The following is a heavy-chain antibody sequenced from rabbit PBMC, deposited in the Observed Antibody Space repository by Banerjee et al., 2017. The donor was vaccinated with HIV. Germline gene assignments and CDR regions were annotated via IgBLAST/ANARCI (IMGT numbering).Heavy chain of an antibody. CDR1: GFTISSRNY. CDR3: ARDWADSHGYSYAYDLNL. CDR2: IYAGDGSA. J-gene: IGHJ4*01. D-gene: IGHD6-1*01. Sequence: QEQLVESGGGLVQPEGSLTLTCTASGFTISSRNYMCWVRQAPGKGLEWIACIYAGDGSAYYASGAKGRFAISKTASTTVTLQMSSLTAADTATYFCARDWADSHGYSYAYDLNLWGPGTLVTVS. V-gene: IGHV1S45*01.